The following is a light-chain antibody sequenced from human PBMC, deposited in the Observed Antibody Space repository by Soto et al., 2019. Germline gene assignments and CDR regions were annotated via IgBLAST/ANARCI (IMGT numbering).Light chain of an antibody. Sequence: QSALTQPPSASGSPGQSVTISCAGSSSYIGASNSVSWYQQHPGKAPKLLISEVTKRPSGVPDRFSGSKSGNTASLTVSGLQADDEADYYCGSKAGSNKHVVFGGGTQLTVL. CDR1: SSYIGASNS. V-gene: IGLV2-8*01. CDR3: GSKAGSNKHVV. J-gene: IGLJ7*01. CDR2: EVT.